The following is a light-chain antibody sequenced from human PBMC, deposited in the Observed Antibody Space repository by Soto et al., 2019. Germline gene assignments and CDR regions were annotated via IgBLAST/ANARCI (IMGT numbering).Light chain of an antibody. CDR1: QSISSY. V-gene: IGKV1-39*01. CDR3: QQSDSTPLYT. CDR2: AAS. J-gene: IGKJ2*01. Sequence: DIQMTQSPSSLSASVGDRVTITCRASQSISSYLNWYQQKPGKAPKLLIYAASSLQSGVPSRFSGSGSGTDFTLTISSLQPEDFATYYCQQSDSTPLYTGSQGTKIEIK.